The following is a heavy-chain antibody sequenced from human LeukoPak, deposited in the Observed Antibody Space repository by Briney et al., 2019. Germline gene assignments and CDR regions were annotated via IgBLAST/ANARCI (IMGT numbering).Heavy chain of an antibody. CDR2: IYNSGGT. V-gene: IGHV4-59*01. Sequence: NPSETLSLTCTVSGDSISSYYWSWIRQPPGKGLQWIGYIYNSGGTDYNPSLKSRVTISVDTSKNQFSLKLSSVTAADTAVYYCARAGGGYSFDIWGQGTMVTVSS. CDR3: ARAGGGYSFDI. J-gene: IGHJ3*02. D-gene: IGHD2-21*01. CDR1: GDSISSYY.